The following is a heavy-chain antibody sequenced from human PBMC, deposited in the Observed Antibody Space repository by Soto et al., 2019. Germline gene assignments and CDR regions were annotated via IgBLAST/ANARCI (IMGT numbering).Heavy chain of an antibody. CDR3: AGGGIEGLTWNWFDT. V-gene: IGHV3-13*01. CDR2: IESDGDA. D-gene: IGHD3-16*01. J-gene: IGHJ5*02. CDR1: GFTFSSHD. Sequence: EVQVVESGGGLVQPGGSLRLSCTASGFTFSSHDMHWVRQVTGKGLEWVSGIESDGDAKYLASVKGRFSISRENAKNSLHLQMNSLRAEDTAVYYCAGGGIEGLTWNWFDTWGQGTLVTVSS.